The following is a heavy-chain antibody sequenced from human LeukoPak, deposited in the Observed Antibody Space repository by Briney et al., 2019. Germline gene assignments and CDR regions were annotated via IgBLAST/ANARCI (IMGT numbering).Heavy chain of an antibody. CDR3: ARERLRLPLVYGMDV. D-gene: IGHD3-16*01. CDR1: GYTFTSYY. CDR2: INPSGGST. J-gene: IGHJ6*02. V-gene: IGHV1-46*01. Sequence: ASVTVSCKASGYTFTSYYMHWVRQAPGQGLEWMGIINPSGGSTSYAQKFQGRVTMTRDTSTSTVYMELSSLRSEDTAVYYCARERLRLPLVYGMDVWGQGTTVTVSS.